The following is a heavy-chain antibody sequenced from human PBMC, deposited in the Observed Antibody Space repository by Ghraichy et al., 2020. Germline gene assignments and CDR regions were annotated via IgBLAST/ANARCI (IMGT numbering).Heavy chain of an antibody. Sequence: SETLSLTCTVSGGSISSYYWSWIRQPAGKGLEWIGRIYTSGSTNYNPSLKSRVTMSVDTSKNQFSLKLSSVTAADTAVYYCARYYGDYVLPATSYAFDIWGQGTMVTVSS. CDR1: GGSISSYY. CDR2: IYTSGST. CDR3: ARYYGDYVLPATSYAFDI. J-gene: IGHJ3*02. D-gene: IGHD4-17*01. V-gene: IGHV4-4*07.